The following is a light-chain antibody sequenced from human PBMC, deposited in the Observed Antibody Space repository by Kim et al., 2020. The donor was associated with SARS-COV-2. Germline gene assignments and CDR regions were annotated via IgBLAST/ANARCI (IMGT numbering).Light chain of an antibody. CDR2: GAS. CDR1: QSVGSD. J-gene: IGKJ4*01. Sequence: CPGERATLACRASQSVGSDLAWYQQKPGQAPRLLIYGASTRASGTPARFSGSGSGTEFTLTISSLQSEDFAVYYCQQYNNWPPLTFGGGTKVDIK. V-gene: IGKV3-15*01. CDR3: QQYNNWPPLT.